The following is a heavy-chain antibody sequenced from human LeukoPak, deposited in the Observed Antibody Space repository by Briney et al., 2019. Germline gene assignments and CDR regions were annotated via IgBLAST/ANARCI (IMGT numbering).Heavy chain of an antibody. CDR2: ISYDGSNK. J-gene: IGHJ4*02. D-gene: IGHD1-1*01. Sequence: SGGSLRLSCAASGFTFSSYWMSWVRQAPGKGLEWVAVISYDGSNKYYADSVKGRFTISRDNSKNTLYLQMNSLRVEDTAVYYCAREPAANSDFDYWGQGTLVTVSS. CDR1: GFTFSSYW. CDR3: AREPAANSDFDY. V-gene: IGHV3-30-3*01.